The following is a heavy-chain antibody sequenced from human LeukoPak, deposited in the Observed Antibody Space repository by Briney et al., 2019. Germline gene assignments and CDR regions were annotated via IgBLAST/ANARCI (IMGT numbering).Heavy chain of an antibody. Sequence: GASVKVSCKASGGTFSSYAISWVRQAPGQGLEWMGGIIPIFGTANYAQKFQGRVTITADKSTSTAYMELSSLRSEDTAVYYCARGLQNRSSGRRFDVFEIWGQGTMVTVSS. CDR1: GGTFSSYA. V-gene: IGHV1-69*06. CDR2: IIPIFGTA. J-gene: IGHJ3*02. D-gene: IGHD2/OR15-2a*01. CDR3: ARGLQNRSSGRRFDVFEI.